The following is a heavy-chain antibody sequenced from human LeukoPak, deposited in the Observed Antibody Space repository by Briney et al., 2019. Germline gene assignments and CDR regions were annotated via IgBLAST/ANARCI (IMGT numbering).Heavy chain of an antibody. D-gene: IGHD6-19*01. CDR3: ARDFSSGFSYYYYYMDV. J-gene: IGHJ6*03. V-gene: IGHV1-8*01. CDR2: MNPNSGNT. Sequence: ASVKVSCKASGDTFTTYDINWVRQATGQGLEWMGWMNPNSGNTGYAQKFQGRVTMTRDTSISTAYMELSRLRSDDTAVYYCARDFSSGFSYYYYYMDVWGKGTTVTVSS. CDR1: GDTFTTYD.